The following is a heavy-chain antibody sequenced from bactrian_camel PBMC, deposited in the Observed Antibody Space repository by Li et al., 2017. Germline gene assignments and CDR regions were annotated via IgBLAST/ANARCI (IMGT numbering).Heavy chain of an antibody. D-gene: IGHD3*01. Sequence: HVQLVESGGGSVQAGESLRLSCTTSGFTFDDAEMGWYRQAPGNECELVSSISSDGSTSYADSVKGRFTISQDNAKNTVWLQMNSLEPEDTAMYYCAAVAGRNCYHGSWPNDWEYDYWGQGTQVTVS. CDR3: AAVAGRNCYHGSWPNDWEYDY. V-gene: IGHV3S63*01. CDR1: GFTFDDAE. CDR2: ISSDGST. J-gene: IGHJ4*01.